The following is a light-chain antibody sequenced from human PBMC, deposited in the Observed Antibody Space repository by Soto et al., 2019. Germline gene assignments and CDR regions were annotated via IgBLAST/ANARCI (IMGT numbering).Light chain of an antibody. Sequence: DIQMNQSPSSLYASVGDRVTITCRASQSVSSYLNWYQQKPGKAPKLLIYAASSLKSGVPSMFSGSGSGTDCTLTISSLQPEDFATYYFQHSYSTPRTFGQGTKVEIK. CDR2: AAS. CDR1: QSVSSY. V-gene: IGKV1-39*01. J-gene: IGKJ1*01. CDR3: QHSYSTPRT.